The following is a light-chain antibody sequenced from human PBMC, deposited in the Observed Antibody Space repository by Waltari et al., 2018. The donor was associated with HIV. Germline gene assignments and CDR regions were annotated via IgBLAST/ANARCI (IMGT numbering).Light chain of an antibody. V-gene: IGLV3-21*02. CDR3: QVWDSSSDDWV. J-gene: IGLJ3*02. Sequence: SYVLTQPPSVSVAPRQTASMTCGGNNMGGKNVHWYQQKPGQAPVLVVYDNSDRPSGIPERISGSKSGNTATLTISRVEAGDEADYYCQVWDSSSDDWVFGGGTKLTVL. CDR1: NMGGKN. CDR2: DNS.